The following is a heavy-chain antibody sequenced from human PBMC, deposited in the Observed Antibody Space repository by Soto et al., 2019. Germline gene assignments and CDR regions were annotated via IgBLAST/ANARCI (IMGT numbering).Heavy chain of an antibody. CDR3: AREYGSSESPRYYGMDV. CDR1: GFTLSSYW. CDR2: IKQDGSEK. D-gene: IGHD6-13*01. Sequence: EVQLVESGGGLVQPGGSLRLSCAASGFTLSSYWMSWVRQAPGKGLDWVANIKQDGSEKYYVDSVKGRFTISRDTAKSSLYLQLNSLRAEDTAVYYCAREYGSSESPRYYGMDVWGQGTTVTVSS. J-gene: IGHJ6*02. V-gene: IGHV3-7*05.